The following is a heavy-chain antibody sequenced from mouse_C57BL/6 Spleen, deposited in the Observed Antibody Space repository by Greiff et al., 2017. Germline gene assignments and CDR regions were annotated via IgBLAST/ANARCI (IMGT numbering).Heavy chain of an antibody. CDR2: ISNLAYSI. D-gene: IGHD1-3*01. CDR3: ARQSSDAMDY. V-gene: IGHV5-15*01. CDR1: GFTFSDYG. J-gene: IGHJ4*01. Sequence: EVKLMESGGGLVQPGGSLKLSCAASGFTFSDYGMAWVRQAPRKGPEWVAFISNLAYSIYYADTVTGRFTISRENAKNTLYLEMSSLRSEDTAMYYCARQSSDAMDYWGQGTSVTVSS.